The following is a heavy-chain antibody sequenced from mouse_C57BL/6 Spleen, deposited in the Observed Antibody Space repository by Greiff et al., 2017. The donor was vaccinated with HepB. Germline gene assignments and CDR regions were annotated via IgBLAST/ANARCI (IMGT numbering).Heavy chain of an antibody. V-gene: IGHV1-64*01. Sequence: QVQLKQPGAELVKPGASVKLSCKASGYTFTSYWMHWVKQRPGQGLEWIGMIHPNSGSTNYNEKFKSKATLTVDKSSSTAYMQLSSLTSEDSAVYYCARSFDGYYSWFAYWGQGTLVTVSA. CDR2: IHPNSGST. D-gene: IGHD2-3*01. CDR1: GYTFTSYW. CDR3: ARSFDGYYSWFAY. J-gene: IGHJ3*01.